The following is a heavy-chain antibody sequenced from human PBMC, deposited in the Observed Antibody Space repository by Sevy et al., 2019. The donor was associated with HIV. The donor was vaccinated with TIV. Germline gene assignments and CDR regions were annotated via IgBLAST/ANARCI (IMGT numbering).Heavy chain of an antibody. CDR1: GFTFSNYG. CDR3: ARGGDFNDRSAKRDFDY. J-gene: IGHJ4*02. CDR2: LWNDGSNK. Sequence: GGSLRLSCAASGFTFSNYGMHWVRQAPGKGLEWVAVLWNDGSNKYYADSVKGRFKISRDNSKNTLYLQMNSLRVEDTAVYFCARGGDFNDRSAKRDFDYWGQGTLVTVSS. D-gene: IGHD3-22*01. V-gene: IGHV3-33*01.